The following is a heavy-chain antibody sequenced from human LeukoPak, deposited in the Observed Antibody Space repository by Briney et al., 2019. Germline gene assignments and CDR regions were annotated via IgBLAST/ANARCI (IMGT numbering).Heavy chain of an antibody. CDR1: GGSISSYY. CDR3: ASLKGTYYYDSSGYYPTDYYYGMDV. CDR2: IYYSGST. V-gene: IGHV4-59*01. D-gene: IGHD3-22*01. J-gene: IGHJ6*02. Sequence: SETLPLTCTVSGGSISSYYWSWIRQPPGKGLEWIGYIYYSGSTNYNPSLKSRVTISVDTSKNQFSLKLSSVTAADTAVYYCASLKGTYYYDSSGYYPTDYYYGMDVWGQGTTVTVSS.